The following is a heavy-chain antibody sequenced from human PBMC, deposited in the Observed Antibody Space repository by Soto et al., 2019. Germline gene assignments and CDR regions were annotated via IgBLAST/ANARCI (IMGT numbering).Heavy chain of an antibody. CDR2: IDTSGTKI. CDR1: GYTFSDYY. V-gene: IGHV3-11*01. J-gene: IGHJ4*02. Sequence: GSLRLSCAASGYTFSDYYMSWIRQAPGKGLEWISYIDTSGTKIYYADSVKGRFTITRDNAKNTLYLQMNSLRAEDTAVYYCAKEIGGLVATITSGIDYWGQGTLVTVSS. CDR3: AKEIGGLVATITSGIDY. D-gene: IGHD5-12*01.